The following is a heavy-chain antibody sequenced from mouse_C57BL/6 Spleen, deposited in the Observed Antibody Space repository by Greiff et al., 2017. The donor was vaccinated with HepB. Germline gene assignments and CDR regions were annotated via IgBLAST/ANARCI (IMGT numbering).Heavy chain of an antibody. Sequence: EVQRVESGPGLVKPSQSLSLTCSVTGYSITSGYYWNWIRQFPGNKLEWMGYISYDGSNNYNPSLKNRISITRDTSKNQFFLKLNSVTTEDTATYYCASSYYGSSTGYFDVWGTGTTVTVSS. J-gene: IGHJ1*03. CDR3: ASSYYGSSTGYFDV. CDR2: ISYDGSN. D-gene: IGHD1-1*01. CDR1: GYSITSGYY. V-gene: IGHV3-6*01.